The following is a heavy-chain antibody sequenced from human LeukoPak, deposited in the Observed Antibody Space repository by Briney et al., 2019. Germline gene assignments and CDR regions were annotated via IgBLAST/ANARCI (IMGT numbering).Heavy chain of an antibody. CDR3: AALNPKLKDYYFDY. Sequence: SVKVSCKASGFTFTSSAVQWVRQARGQRLEWIGWIVVGSGNTNYAQKFQERVTITRDISTSTAYMELSSLRSEDTAVYYCAALNPKLKDYYFDYWGQGTLVTVSS. J-gene: IGHJ4*02. CDR2: IVVGSGNT. V-gene: IGHV1-58*01. D-gene: IGHD1-1*01. CDR1: GFTFTSSA.